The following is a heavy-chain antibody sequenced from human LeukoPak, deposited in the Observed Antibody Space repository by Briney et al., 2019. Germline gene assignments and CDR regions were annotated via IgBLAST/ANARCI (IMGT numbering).Heavy chain of an antibody. J-gene: IGHJ4*02. V-gene: IGHV4-34*01. D-gene: IGHD3-16*01. CDR2: INHSGST. CDR1: GGSFSGYY. CDR3: ARHYGP. Sequence: SETLSLTCAVYGGSFSGYYWSWIRQPPGKGLEWIGEINHSGSTNYNPSLKSRVTVSVDTSKNQFSLKLNSVTATDTAVYYCARHYGPWGQGTLVTVSS.